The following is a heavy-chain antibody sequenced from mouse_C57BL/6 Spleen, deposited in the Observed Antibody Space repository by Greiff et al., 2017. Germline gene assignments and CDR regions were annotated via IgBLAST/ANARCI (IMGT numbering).Heavy chain of an antibody. V-gene: IGHV1-42*01. CDR2: INPSTGGT. J-gene: IGHJ3*01. Sequence: FQLQQSGPELVKPGASVKISCKASGYSFTGYYMNWVKQSPEKSLEWIGEINPSTGGTTYNQKFKAKATLTVDKSSSTAYMQLKSLTSEDSAVYYCAERGLAYWGQGTLVTVSA. CDR3: AERGLAY. CDR1: GYSFTGYY.